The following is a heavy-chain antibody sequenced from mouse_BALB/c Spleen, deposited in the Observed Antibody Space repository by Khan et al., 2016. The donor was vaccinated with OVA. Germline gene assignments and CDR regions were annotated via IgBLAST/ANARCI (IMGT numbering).Heavy chain of an antibody. CDR3: ARWNYRYDGYFDY. Sequence: VQLKESGPSLVKPSQTLSLTCSVTGDSITSGYWNWIRKFPGNKLDYMGYITSSGSTYYHPSLKSRISITRDTSKNQYFLQLNSVTTEDTATYYCARWNYRYDGYFDYWGQGTTLTVSS. J-gene: IGHJ2*01. CDR1: GDSITSGY. D-gene: IGHD2-14*01. V-gene: IGHV3-8*02. CDR2: ITSSGST.